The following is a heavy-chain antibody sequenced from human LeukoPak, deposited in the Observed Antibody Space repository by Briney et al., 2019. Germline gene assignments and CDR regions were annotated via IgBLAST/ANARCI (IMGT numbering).Heavy chain of an antibody. CDR3: ARRGLVLDYYSGSGNYYSEAYFDY. D-gene: IGHD3-10*01. CDR1: GGSISSSGYY. Sequence: SETLSLTCTVSGGSISSSGYYWGWIRQPPGKGLDWIGSIYYIGSTFYNPSLTSRVTISVDTSKNQFSLKLSSVTAADTAVYYCARRGLVLDYYSGSGNYYSEAYFDYWGQGTLVTVSS. J-gene: IGHJ4*02. V-gene: IGHV4-39*07. CDR2: IYYIGST.